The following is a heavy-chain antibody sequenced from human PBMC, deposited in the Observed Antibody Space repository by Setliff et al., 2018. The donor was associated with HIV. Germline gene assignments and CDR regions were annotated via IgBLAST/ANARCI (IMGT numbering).Heavy chain of an antibody. CDR2: IYSGGST. Sequence: GGSLRLSCAASGFTVSSNYMSWVRQAPGKGLEWVSVIYSGGSTYYADSVKGRFTISRDNSKNTLYLQMNSLRAKDTAVYYCARDTAMVPYYYYGMDVWGQGTTVTVSS. D-gene: IGHD5-18*01. CDR3: ARDTAMVPYYYYGMDV. CDR1: GFTVSSNY. V-gene: IGHV3-66*01. J-gene: IGHJ6*02.